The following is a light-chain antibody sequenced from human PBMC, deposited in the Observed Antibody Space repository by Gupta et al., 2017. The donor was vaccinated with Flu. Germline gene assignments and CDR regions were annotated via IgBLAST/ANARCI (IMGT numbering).Light chain of an antibody. Sequence: MIYEVSNRPSGVSNRFSGSKSGNTASLTISGLQAEDEADYYCSSYTSITPWVFGGGTKLTVL. CDR2: EVS. J-gene: IGLJ3*02. V-gene: IGLV2-14*01. CDR3: SSYTSITPWV.